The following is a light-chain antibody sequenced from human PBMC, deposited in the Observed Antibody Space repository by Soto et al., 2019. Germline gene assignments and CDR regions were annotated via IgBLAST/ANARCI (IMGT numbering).Light chain of an antibody. CDR2: DAY. CDR3: QQRSDWFT. J-gene: IGKJ5*01. Sequence: EIVFTQSPGTLSLSPGQRAPLYFRASQSVSKFLAWYQQKPGQAPRLLIYDAYNRATGIPVRFSGSGSGTDFTLTISSLEPEDFGLYYCQQRSDWFTFGQGTRLEIK. CDR1: QSVSKF. V-gene: IGKV3-11*01.